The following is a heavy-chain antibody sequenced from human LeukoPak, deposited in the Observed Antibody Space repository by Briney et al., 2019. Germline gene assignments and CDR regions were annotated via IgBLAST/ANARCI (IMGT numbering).Heavy chain of an antibody. Sequence: SETLSLTCTVSGSSISSSYYGAWIRQPPGKGLEWIATISHSGSTYYNSSLKSRVTISADTSQNQHSLRLNSVTVADTAVYYCARVNTVMATFDYWGQGTPVTVSS. D-gene: IGHD5-24*01. CDR2: ISHSGST. V-gene: IGHV4-38-2*02. CDR3: ARVNTVMATFDY. CDR1: GSSISSSYY. J-gene: IGHJ4*02.